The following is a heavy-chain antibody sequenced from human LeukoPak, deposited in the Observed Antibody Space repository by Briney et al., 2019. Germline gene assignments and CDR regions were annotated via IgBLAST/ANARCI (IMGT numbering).Heavy chain of an antibody. Sequence: PGGSLRLSCAASGFSFSSYTMNWVRQAPGKGLEWVSIISSSSSYIYYADSVKGRFTISRDNAKNALYLQMNSLRVEDTAVYYCAKMVREFYTISYYFDYWGQGTLVTVSS. CDR1: GFSFSSYT. V-gene: IGHV3-21*04. CDR3: AKMVREFYTISYYFDY. J-gene: IGHJ4*02. CDR2: ISSSSSYI. D-gene: IGHD2-8*01.